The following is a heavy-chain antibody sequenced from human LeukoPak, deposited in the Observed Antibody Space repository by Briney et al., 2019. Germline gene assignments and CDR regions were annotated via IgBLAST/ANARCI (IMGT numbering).Heavy chain of an antibody. CDR2: ISGSGGST. D-gene: IGHD5-18*01. J-gene: IGHJ3*02. CDR3: AKDDDSWIQLWLRGRVGAFDI. V-gene: IGHV3-23*01. CDR1: GITFSSYS. Sequence: PGGSLRLSCGASGITFSSYSMNWVRQAPGKGLEWVSAISGSGGSTYYADSVKGRFTISRDNSKNTLYLQMNSLRAEDTAVYYCAKDDDSWIQLWLRGRVGAFDIWGQGTMVTVSS.